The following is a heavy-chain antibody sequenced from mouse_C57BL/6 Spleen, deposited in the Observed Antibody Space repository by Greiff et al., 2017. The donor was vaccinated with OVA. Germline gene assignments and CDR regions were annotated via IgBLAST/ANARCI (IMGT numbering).Heavy chain of an antibody. CDR1: GYTFTSYW. Sequence: VQLQQPGAELVMPGASVKMSCKASGYTFTSYWITWVKQRPGQGLEWIGEIYPGGGSTNYNAKFKSKATLTVDTSSSTAYLQLSSLTAEDSAVYECAYGGSNPPSFAYWGQGTLVTVAA. CDR3: AYGGSNPPSFAY. D-gene: IGHD1-1*01. CDR2: IYPGGGST. J-gene: IGHJ3*01. V-gene: IGHV1-55*01.